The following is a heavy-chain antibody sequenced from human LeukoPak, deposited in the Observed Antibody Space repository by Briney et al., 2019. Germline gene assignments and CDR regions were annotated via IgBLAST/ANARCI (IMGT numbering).Heavy chain of an antibody. D-gene: IGHD3-10*01. CDR2: ICNSGYN. J-gene: IGHJ4*02. CDR1: GDTISSDY. Sequence: SDTVSVTCTVSGDTISSDYRHWIRQTPGQGLEWVGYICNSGYNHYNSSLELRLTISIDTSKNPFSLKLASVTAADTAVYYCATRGYWGQGTLVAVSS. CDR3: ATRGY. V-gene: IGHV4-59*08.